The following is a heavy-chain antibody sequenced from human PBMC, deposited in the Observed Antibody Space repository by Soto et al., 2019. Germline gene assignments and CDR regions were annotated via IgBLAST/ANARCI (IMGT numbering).Heavy chain of an antibody. D-gene: IGHD2-15*01. CDR2: IYYSGST. Sequence: SETLSLTCPVSGVSVSIGYYYWLWIRPPPGKGLEWIGYIYYSGSTYYNPSLKSRVTISVDTSKNQFSLKLSSVTAADTAVYYCARGGPTGGSYKYNWFDPWGQGTLVTVSS. CDR3: ARGGPTGGSYKYNWFDP. J-gene: IGHJ5*02. V-gene: IGHV4-30-4*01. CDR1: GVSVSIGYYY.